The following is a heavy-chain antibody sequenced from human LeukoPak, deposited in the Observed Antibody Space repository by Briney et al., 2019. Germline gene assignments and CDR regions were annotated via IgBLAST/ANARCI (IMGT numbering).Heavy chain of an antibody. D-gene: IGHD1-26*01. J-gene: IGHJ4*02. V-gene: IGHV1-8*01. CDR1: GYTFTSYD. Sequence: GASVKVSCKASGYTFTSYDINWVRQATGQGLEWMGWMTPNSGNTGYAQKFQGRVTMTRNTSISTAYMELSSLRSEDTAVYYCAREGLXRSHIVGXTVSSXGLXYWGQG. CDR2: MTPNSGNT. CDR3: AREGLXRSHIVGXTVSSXGLXY.